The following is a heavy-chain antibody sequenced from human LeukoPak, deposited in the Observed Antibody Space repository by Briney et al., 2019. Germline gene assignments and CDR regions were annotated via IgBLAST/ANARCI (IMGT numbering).Heavy chain of an antibody. D-gene: IGHD6-13*01. Sequence: LSLTCTVYGGSFSGYYWSWIRQAPGKGLEWVSYISSSGSTIYYADSVKGRFTISRDNAKNSLYLQMNSLRAEDTAVYYCARDLMGIAYRGAFYYWGQGTLVTVSS. CDR3: ARDLMGIAYRGAFYY. CDR1: GGSFSGYY. J-gene: IGHJ4*02. V-gene: IGHV3-11*01. CDR2: ISSSGSTI.